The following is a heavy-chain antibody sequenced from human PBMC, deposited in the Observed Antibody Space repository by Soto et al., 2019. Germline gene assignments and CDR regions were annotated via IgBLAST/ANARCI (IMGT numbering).Heavy chain of an antibody. D-gene: IGHD2-15*01. CDR1: GYTFTGYY. CDR3: ARGNRIEAFDI. V-gene: IGHV1-18*04. CDR2: ISAYNGHT. Sequence: ASVKVSCKASGYTFTGYYMHWVRQAPGQGLEWMGWISAYNGHTNYAQKLQGRVTMTTDTSTSTAYMELRSLRSDDTAVYYCARGNRIEAFDIWGQGTMVTVSS. J-gene: IGHJ3*02.